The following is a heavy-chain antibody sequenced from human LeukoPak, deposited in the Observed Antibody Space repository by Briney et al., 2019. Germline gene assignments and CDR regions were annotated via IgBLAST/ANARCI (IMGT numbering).Heavy chain of an antibody. J-gene: IGHJ4*02. D-gene: IGHD3-22*01. V-gene: IGHV3-21*01. Sequence: TGGSLRLSCAVSGFTFSPYSMNWVRQAPGKGLEWVSSISSNSNYIYYSDSVKGRFTISRDNAKNSLYLQMDSLRADDTAVYYCARNSGPTSYYYDTSGYSYLDYWGQGTLVTVSP. CDR1: GFTFSPYS. CDR3: ARNSGPTSYYYDTSGYSYLDY. CDR2: ISSNSNYI.